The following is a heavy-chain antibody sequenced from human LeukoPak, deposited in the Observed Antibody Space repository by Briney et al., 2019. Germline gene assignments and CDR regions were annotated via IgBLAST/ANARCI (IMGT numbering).Heavy chain of an antibody. CDR3: ALLAVASDFDY. Sequence: GGSLTLSCPVAEFTFIFYEMNRVRQAPGKGVEWVSNIGSSGTNRYYADSVKGRFSISRDDAKSSLYLRMNSLRVEDTAVYYCALLAVASDFDYWGQGALVTVSS. D-gene: IGHD6-19*01. CDR1: EFTFIFYE. J-gene: IGHJ4*02. V-gene: IGHV3-48*03. CDR2: IGSSGTNR.